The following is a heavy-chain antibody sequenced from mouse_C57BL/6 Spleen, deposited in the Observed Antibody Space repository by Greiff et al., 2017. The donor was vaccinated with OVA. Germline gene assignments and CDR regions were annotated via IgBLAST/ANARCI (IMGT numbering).Heavy chain of an antibody. V-gene: IGHV1-15*01. Sequence: PRKQSGAELVRPGASVTLSCKASGYTFTDYEMHWVKQTPVHGLEWIGAIEPETGGTAYNQKFKGKAILTADKSSSTAYMELRSLTSEDSAVYYCTNRGAYWGQGTLVTVSA. J-gene: IGHJ3*01. CDR2: IEPETGGT. CDR3: TNRGAY. CDR1: GYTFTDYE.